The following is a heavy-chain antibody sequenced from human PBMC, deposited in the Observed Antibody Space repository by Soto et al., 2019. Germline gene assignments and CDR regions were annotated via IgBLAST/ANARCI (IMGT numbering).Heavy chain of an antibody. V-gene: IGHV3-21*06. CDR1: GFTFTGYS. Sequence: GGSLRLSCAASGFTFTGYSMNWVRQAPGKGLEWVSSISSTTNYIYYGDSMKGRFTISRDNAKNSLYLEMNSLRAEDTAVYYCARESEDLTSNFDYWGQGTLVTAPQ. J-gene: IGHJ4*02. CDR2: ISSTTNYI. CDR3: ARESEDLTSNFDY.